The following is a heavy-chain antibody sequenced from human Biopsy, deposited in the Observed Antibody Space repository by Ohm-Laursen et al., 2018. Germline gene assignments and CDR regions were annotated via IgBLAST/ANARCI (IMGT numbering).Heavy chain of an antibody. CDR3: ARDYDTSGYYYVS. V-gene: IGHV4-39*01. J-gene: IGHJ5*02. CDR1: GGSISNNNYY. Sequence: SDTLSLTCTVSGGSISNNNYYWGWIRQPPGKGLEWIGRIFYRGSTHYKPSLKSLVNISVDTSKNQFSVKLNPVTAADTAVYYCARDYDTSGYYYVSWGQGTLVTVSS. D-gene: IGHD3-22*01. CDR2: IFYRGST.